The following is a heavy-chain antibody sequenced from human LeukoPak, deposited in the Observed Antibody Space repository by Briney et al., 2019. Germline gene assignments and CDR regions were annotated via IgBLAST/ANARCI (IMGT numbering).Heavy chain of an antibody. J-gene: IGHJ4*02. CDR3: AKEGRSLQTY. D-gene: IGHD5-24*01. CDR2: IKEDGTET. V-gene: IGHV3-7*03. CDR1: GFMFSSNW. Sequence: GGSLGLSCAASGFMFSSNWMSWVRLAPGKGLEWVANIKEDGTETYYVDSVKGRFTISRDNAKNSLYLQMNSLRVEDTAVYYCAKEGRSLQTYWGQGTLVTVSS.